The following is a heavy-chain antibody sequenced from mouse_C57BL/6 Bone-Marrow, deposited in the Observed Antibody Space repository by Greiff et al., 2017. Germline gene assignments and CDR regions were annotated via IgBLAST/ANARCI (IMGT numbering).Heavy chain of an antibody. V-gene: IGHV1-47*01. Sequence: VQLQQSGAELVKPGASVKMSCKASGYTFTTYPIEWMKQNHGKSLEWIGNFHPYNDDTKYNEKFKGKATLTVEKSSSTVYLELSRLTSDDSAVYYCARKRPSYYSNYVDWYFDVWGTGTTVTVSS. CDR1: GYTFTTYP. CDR3: ARKRPSYYSNYVDWYFDV. D-gene: IGHD2-5*01. CDR2: FHPYNDDT. J-gene: IGHJ1*03.